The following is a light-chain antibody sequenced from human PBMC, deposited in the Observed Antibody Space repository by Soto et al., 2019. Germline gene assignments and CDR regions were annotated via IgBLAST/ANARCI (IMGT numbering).Light chain of an antibody. J-gene: IGKJ5*01. V-gene: IGKV3-15*01. Sequence: EKVIAHYPGTLSFFLVKRATLSRKPSQSVSIHLAWYQQKPGQAPRLLIYDTSTRATGIPARFSGSGSGTEFTLTISSLQSEDFAVYYCQQYSNWPPITFGQGTDWRL. CDR2: DTS. CDR3: QQYSNWPPIT. CDR1: QSVSIH.